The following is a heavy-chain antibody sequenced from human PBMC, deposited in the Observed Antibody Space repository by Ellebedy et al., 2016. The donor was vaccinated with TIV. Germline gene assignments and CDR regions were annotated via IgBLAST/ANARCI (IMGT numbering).Heavy chain of an antibody. D-gene: IGHD4-17*01. CDR1: GFTVSSYY. V-gene: IGHV3-11*06. J-gene: IGHJ4*02. CDR3: ASLRDDYGDYVGY. Sequence: LSLTCAASGFTVSSYYMIWVRQAPGRGLEWVSYISRSSDYTRYADSVKGRFTISRDNSKNTLYLQMDSLRAEDTAVYYCASLRDDYGDYVGYWGQGTLVTVSS. CDR2: ISRSSDYT.